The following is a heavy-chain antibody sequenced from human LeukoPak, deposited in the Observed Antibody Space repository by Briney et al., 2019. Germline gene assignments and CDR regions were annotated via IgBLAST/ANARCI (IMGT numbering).Heavy chain of an antibody. CDR3: ARDRPVADRDYFDY. CDR2: IIPIFGTA. J-gene: IGHJ4*02. Sequence: SVKVSCKASGGTFSSYAISWVRQAPGQGLEWMGGIIPIFGTANYAQKFQGRVTITADESTSTAYMGLSSLRSEDTAVYYCARDRPVADRDYFDYWGQGTLVTVSS. CDR1: GGTFSSYA. V-gene: IGHV1-69*13. D-gene: IGHD6-19*01.